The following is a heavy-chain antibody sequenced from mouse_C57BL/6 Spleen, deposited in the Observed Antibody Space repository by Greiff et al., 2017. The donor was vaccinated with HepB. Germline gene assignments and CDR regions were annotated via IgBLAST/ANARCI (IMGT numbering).Heavy chain of an antibody. CDR1: GYTFTSYW. CDR2: IYPGNSDT. V-gene: IGHV1-5*01. J-gene: IGHJ2*01. Sequence: EVQLQQSGTVLARPGASVKMSCKTSGYTFTSYWMHWVKQRPGQGLEWIGAIYPGNSDTSYNQKFKGKAKLTAVTSASTAYMELSSLTNEDSAVYYGWYYDYDEPLDYWGQGTTLTVSS. CDR3: WYYDYDEPLDY. D-gene: IGHD2-4*01.